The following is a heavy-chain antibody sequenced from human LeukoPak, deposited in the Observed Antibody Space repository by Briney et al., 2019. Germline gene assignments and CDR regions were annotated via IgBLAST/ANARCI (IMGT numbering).Heavy chain of an antibody. Sequence: PGGSLRLSCAASGFTFSSYEMNWVRQAPGKGLEWVSYISSSGSTIYYADSVKGRFTISRDNAKNSLYLQMNSLRAEDTAVYYCAKVDLRYFDWLPNDYWGQGTLVTVSS. V-gene: IGHV3-48*03. CDR2: ISSSGSTI. J-gene: IGHJ4*02. CDR1: GFTFSSYE. D-gene: IGHD3-9*01. CDR3: AKVDLRYFDWLPNDY.